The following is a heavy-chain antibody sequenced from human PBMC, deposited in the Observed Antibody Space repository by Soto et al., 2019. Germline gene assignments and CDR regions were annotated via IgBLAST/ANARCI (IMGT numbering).Heavy chain of an antibody. CDR1: GITVSNNY. V-gene: IGHV3-66*01. Sequence: EVQLVESGGGLVQPGGSLRLSCAASGITVSNNYMSWVRQAPGKGLECVSLIYSNGDTRYADSVKGRFTISRDNSKNTVYLQMNSLRAEDMAVYYCARDPPGIAAAGGGWGQGTTVTVSS. CDR3: ARDPPGIAAAGGG. CDR2: IYSNGDT. D-gene: IGHD6-13*01. J-gene: IGHJ6*02.